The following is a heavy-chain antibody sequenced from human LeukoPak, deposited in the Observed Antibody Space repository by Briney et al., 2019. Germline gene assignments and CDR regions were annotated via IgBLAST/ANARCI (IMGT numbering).Heavy chain of an antibody. CDR2: ISFDATKE. V-gene: IGHV3-30*17. Sequence: GGSLRLSCAASGFTFSNYAMHWVRQAPGKGLEWVAVISFDATKEYFGKSVKGRFTNSRDNSKSTLFLQMHSLRVEDTALYFCARFKVGSNATQKNAFDVWGRGTVVTVSS. D-gene: IGHD1-26*01. CDR1: GFTFSNYA. CDR3: ARFKVGSNATQKNAFDV. J-gene: IGHJ3*01.